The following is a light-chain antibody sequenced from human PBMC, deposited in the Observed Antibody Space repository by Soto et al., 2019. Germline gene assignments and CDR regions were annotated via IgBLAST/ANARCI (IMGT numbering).Light chain of an antibody. CDR1: QSVSSY. J-gene: IGKJ4*01. CDR2: DAA. Sequence: EIVLTQSPATLSLSPGERATLSCRASQSVSSYLAWYQQKPGQAPRLLIYDAANRATGIPARFSGSGSGTDFPLTISSLEPEDFAVYYCQRRSNYTCGGGTKVEIK. CDR3: QRRSNYT. V-gene: IGKV3-11*01.